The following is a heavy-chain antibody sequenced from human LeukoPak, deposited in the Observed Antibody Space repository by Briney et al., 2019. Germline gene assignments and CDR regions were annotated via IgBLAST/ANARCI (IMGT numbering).Heavy chain of an antibody. J-gene: IGHJ4*02. CDR2: IRYDGSKK. V-gene: IGHV3-30*02. CDR1: GFTFSNYG. D-gene: IGHD3-9*01. CDR3: ANGPHYNILTGFYKVRSHLDY. Sequence: GGSLRLSCAASGFTFSNYGMHWVRQAPGKGLEWVAFIRYDGSKKYYADSVKGRFTISRDNSKDTLYLQMNSLRAEDTAMYYCANGPHYNILTGFYKVRSHLDYWGQGTLVTVSS.